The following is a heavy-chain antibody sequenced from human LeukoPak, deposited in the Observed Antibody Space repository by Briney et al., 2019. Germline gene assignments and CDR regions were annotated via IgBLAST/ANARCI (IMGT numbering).Heavy chain of an antibody. D-gene: IGHD5-18*01. CDR2: FNHSGST. J-gene: IGHJ5*02. CDR3: ARGEYNYGGHNWFDP. V-gene: IGHV4-34*01. CDR1: GGSFSGYS. Sequence: SETLSLNCAVYGGSFSGYSWTWIRQPPGKGLEWIGEFNHSGSTNYNPSLKSRVTISVDTSKNQFSLKLSSVTAADTAVYYCARGEYNYGGHNWFDPWGQGILVTVSS.